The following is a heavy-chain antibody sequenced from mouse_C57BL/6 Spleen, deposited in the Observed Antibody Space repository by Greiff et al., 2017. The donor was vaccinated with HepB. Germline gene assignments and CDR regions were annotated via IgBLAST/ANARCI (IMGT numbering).Heavy chain of an antibody. J-gene: IGHJ2*01. V-gene: IGHV3-6*01. D-gene: IGHD1-1*01. CDR1: GYSITSGYY. CDR3: AALYYYGSSDY. Sequence: EVQLVESGPGLVKPSQSLSLTCSVTGYSITSGYYWNWIRQFPGNKLEWMGYISYDGSNNYNPSLKNRISITRDTSKNQFFLKLNSVTTEDTATYYCAALYYYGSSDYWGQGTTLTVSS. CDR2: ISYDGSN.